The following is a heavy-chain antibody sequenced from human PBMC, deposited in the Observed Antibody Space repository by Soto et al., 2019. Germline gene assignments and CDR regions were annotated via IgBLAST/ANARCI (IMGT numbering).Heavy chain of an antibody. CDR1: GFTFSSYG. Sequence: PGGSLRLSCVTSGFTFSSYGMHWVRQAPGKGLEWVAVISYEGSKKYYADSVKGRFTISRDNSKNTLYLQMNSLRAEDTSVYYCAKDPSNRFHDYGPYNWFDPWGQGTLVTVSS. V-gene: IGHV3-30*18. CDR3: AKDPSNRFHDYGPYNWFDP. J-gene: IGHJ5*02. CDR2: ISYEGSKK. D-gene: IGHD4-17*01.